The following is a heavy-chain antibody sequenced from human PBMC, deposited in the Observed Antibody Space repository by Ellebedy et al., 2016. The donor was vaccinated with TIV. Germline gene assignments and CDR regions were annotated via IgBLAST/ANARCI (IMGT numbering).Heavy chain of an antibody. CDR3: ARHDGLIGYSSGWPLDY. V-gene: IGHV4-59*08. Sequence: SETLSLTXTVSGGSISSYYWSWIRQPPGKGLEWIGYIYYSGSTNYNPSLKSRVTISVDTSKNQFSLKLSSVTAADTAVYYCARHDGLIGYSSGWPLDYWGQGTLVTVSS. J-gene: IGHJ4*02. CDR1: GGSISSYY. CDR2: IYYSGST. D-gene: IGHD6-19*01.